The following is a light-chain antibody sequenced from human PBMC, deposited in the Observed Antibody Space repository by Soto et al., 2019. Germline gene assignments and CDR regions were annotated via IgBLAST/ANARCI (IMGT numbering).Light chain of an antibody. Sequence: AIQLTQSPSSLSASVGDRVTITCRASQVINSFLAWYQQKPGKAPKLLIYAASSLQTGVPSRFSGSGSATDFTLTINSLQPEDFATYYCQQIDSYPSTFGGGTKVEI. J-gene: IGKJ4*01. CDR3: QQIDSYPST. CDR2: AAS. V-gene: IGKV1-13*02. CDR1: QVINSF.